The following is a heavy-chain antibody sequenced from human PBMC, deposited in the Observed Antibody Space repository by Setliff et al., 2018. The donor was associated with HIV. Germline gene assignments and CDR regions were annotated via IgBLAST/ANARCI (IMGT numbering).Heavy chain of an antibody. J-gene: IGHJ4*02. V-gene: IGHV4-4*02. CDR1: GGSISSSNW. CDR2: IYHSGST. CDR3: ARTNRWELLSPYFDA. D-gene: IGHD1-7*01. Sequence: SETLSLTCAVSGGSISSSNWWSWVRQPPGKGLEWIGEIYHSGSTNYNPSLKSRVTISLDRSKTQFSLKLSSVTAADTAVYFCARTNRWELLSPYFDAWGQGTLVTVSS.